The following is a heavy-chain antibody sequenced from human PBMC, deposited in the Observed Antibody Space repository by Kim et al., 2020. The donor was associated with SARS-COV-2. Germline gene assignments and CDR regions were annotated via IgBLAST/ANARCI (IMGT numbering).Heavy chain of an antibody. J-gene: IGHJ5*02. CDR3: ARTYSSGQTVGLNWFDP. CDR1: GGSISSGSYY. V-gene: IGHV4-61*02. CDR2: IYTSGST. Sequence: SETLSLTCTVSGGSISSGSYYWSWIRQPAGKGLEWIGRIYTSGSTNYNPSLKSRVTISVDTSKNQFSLKLSSVTAADTAVYYCARTYSSGQTVGLNWFDPWGQGNLVTVSS. D-gene: IGHD6-19*01.